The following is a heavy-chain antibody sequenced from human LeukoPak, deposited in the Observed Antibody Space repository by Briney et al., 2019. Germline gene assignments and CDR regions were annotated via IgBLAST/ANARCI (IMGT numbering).Heavy chain of an antibody. Sequence: PGGSLRLSCAASGFTFSNYWMHGVRQAPGKGLVWVSRINSDGSSTSYADSVKGRFTISRDNAKNTLYLQMNSLRAEDTAVYYCASGYLRYFDWLPPAFLDYWGQGTLVTVSS. V-gene: IGHV3-74*01. CDR2: INSDGSST. J-gene: IGHJ4*02. CDR3: ASGYLRYFDWLPPAFLDY. CDR1: GFTFSNYW. D-gene: IGHD3-9*01.